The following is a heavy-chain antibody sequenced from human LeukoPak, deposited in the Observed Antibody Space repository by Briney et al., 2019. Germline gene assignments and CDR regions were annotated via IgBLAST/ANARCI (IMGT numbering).Heavy chain of an antibody. J-gene: IGHJ4*02. CDR3: ARVQYYYDSSGYHPLDY. CDR2: ISYDGSNK. Sequence: GGSLRLSCAASGFTFSSYGMHWVRQAPGKGLEWVAVISYDGSNKYYADSVKGRFTISRDNSKNTLYLQMNSLRAEDTAVYYCARVQYYYDSSGYHPLDYWGQGTLVTVSS. D-gene: IGHD3-22*01. V-gene: IGHV3-30*19. CDR1: GFTFSSYG.